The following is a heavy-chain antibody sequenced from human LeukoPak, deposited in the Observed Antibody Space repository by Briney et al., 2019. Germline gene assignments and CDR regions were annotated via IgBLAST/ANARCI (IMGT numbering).Heavy chain of an antibody. CDR2: ISSSSYI. CDR3: AREEDYYYYMDV. Sequence: PGGSLRLSCAASGFTFSSYSMNWVRQAPGKGLEWVSSISSSSYINYADSVKGRFTISRDNAKNSLYLQMNSLRAEDTAVYYCAREEDYYYYMDVWGKGTTVTVSS. J-gene: IGHJ6*03. V-gene: IGHV3-21*01. CDR1: GFTFSSYS.